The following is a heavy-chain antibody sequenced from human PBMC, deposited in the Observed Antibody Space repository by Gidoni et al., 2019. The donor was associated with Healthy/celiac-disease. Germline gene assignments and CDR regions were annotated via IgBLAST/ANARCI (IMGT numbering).Heavy chain of an antibody. J-gene: IGHJ4*02. CDR1: GFTFSSYG. D-gene: IGHD6-13*01. CDR3: VVWGAAAGTDY. Sequence: QVQLVESGGGVVQPGRSLRLSCAASGFTFSSYGMHWVRQAPGKGLEWVAVISYDGSNKYYADSVKGRFTISRDNSKNTLYLQMNSLRAEDTAVYYCVVWGAAAGTDYWGQGTLVTVSS. V-gene: IGHV3-30*03. CDR2: ISYDGSNK.